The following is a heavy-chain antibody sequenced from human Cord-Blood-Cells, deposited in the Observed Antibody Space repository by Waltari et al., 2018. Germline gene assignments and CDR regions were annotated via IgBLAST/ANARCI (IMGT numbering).Heavy chain of an antibody. CDR2: ISGSGGST. CDR3: AKAMEYYYDSSGYYYYYYYMDV. Sequence: EVQLLESGGGLVQPGGSLRLSCAASGFTFSSYDMSWVRQAPGKGLEWVSAISGSGGSTYYADSVKGRFTISRDNSKNTLYLQMNSLRAEDTAVYYCAKAMEYYYDSSGYYYYYYYMDVWGKGTTVTVSS. CDR1: GFTFSSYD. D-gene: IGHD3-22*01. V-gene: IGHV3-23*01. J-gene: IGHJ6*03.